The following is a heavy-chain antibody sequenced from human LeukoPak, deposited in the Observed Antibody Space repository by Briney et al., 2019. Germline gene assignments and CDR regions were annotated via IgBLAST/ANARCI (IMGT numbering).Heavy chain of an antibody. V-gene: IGHV3-48*01. Sequence: PGGSLRLSCAASGFTFSSYAMSWVRQAPGKGLEWVSYISGTGATRYYADSVKGRFTISRDNAKNSLYLQMNSLRAEDTALYYCARDGINYGELDYWGQGTLVSVSS. CDR3: ARDGINYGELDY. D-gene: IGHD3-10*01. CDR2: ISGTGATR. J-gene: IGHJ4*02. CDR1: GFTFSSYA.